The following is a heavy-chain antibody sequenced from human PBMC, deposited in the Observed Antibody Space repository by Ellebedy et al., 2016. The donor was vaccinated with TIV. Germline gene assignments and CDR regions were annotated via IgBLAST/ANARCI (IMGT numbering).Heavy chain of an antibody. V-gene: IGHV3-23*01. CDR2: ITVSGGNT. CDR1: GLTFSSHA. D-gene: IGHD4-23*01. J-gene: IGHJ3*02. Sequence: PGGSLRLSCAASGLTFSSHAISWVRQAPGKELKWVTSITVSGGNTYYEESVKGRFTISRDKSKDTLFLQMNILRAEDTAIYFCAREPVGVGPAFDIWGQGKMVTGSS. CDR3: AREPVGVGPAFDI.